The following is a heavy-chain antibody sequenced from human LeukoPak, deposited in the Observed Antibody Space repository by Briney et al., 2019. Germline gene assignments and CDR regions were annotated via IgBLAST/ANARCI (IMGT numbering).Heavy chain of an antibody. Sequence: ASVKVSCKASGYTFADYYMHWVRQAPGQGLEWMGWINPYNGDTNYAQKFQGRVTMTRDTSISAAYMELTGLRSDDTAVYYCARQWELPLDYWGQGTLVTVSS. D-gene: IGHD1-26*01. CDR2: INPYNGDT. CDR1: GYTFADYY. J-gene: IGHJ4*02. V-gene: IGHV1-2*02. CDR3: ARQWELPLDY.